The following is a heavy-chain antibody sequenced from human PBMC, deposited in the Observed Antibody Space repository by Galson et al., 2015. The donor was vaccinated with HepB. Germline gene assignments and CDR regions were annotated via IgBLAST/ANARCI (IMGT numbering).Heavy chain of an antibody. D-gene: IGHD3-10*01. CDR2: IWYDGSNK. CDR1: GFTFSSYG. J-gene: IGHJ6*02. Sequence: SLRLSCAASGFTFSSYGMHWVRQAPGKGLEWVAVIWYDGSNKYYADSVKGRFTISRDNSKNTLYLQMNSLRAEDTAVYYCARSMVRGVIQYYYGMDVWGQGTTVTVSS. V-gene: IGHV3-33*08. CDR3: ARSMVRGVIQYYYGMDV.